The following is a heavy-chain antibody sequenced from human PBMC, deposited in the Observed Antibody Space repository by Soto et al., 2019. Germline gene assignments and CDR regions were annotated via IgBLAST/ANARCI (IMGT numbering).Heavy chain of an antibody. J-gene: IGHJ3*02. CDR2: IYYSGST. CDR1: GGSISSSSYY. V-gene: IGHV4-39*01. CDR3: ASVKLEVGQAYAFDI. Sequence: PSETLSLTCTVSGGSISSSSYYWGWIRQPPGKGLEWIGSIYYSGSTYYNPSLKSRVTISVDTSKNQFSLKLSSVTAADTAVYYCASVKLEVGQAYAFDIWGQGTMVTVSS. D-gene: IGHD3-3*01.